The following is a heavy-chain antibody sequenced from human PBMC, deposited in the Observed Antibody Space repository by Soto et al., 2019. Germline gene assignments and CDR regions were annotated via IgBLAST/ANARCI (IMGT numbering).Heavy chain of an antibody. CDR1: GFTVSSNY. J-gene: IGHJ4*02. Sequence: EVQLVESGGGLVQPGGSLRLSCAASGFTVSSNYMSWVRQAPGKGLEWVSGIYSGGSTYYADSVKGRFTISRDNSKNASYLQMNSLRAEDTAVYYCARGGGDCSGGSCYFWRYYFDYWGQGTLVTVSS. V-gene: IGHV3-66*01. CDR3: ARGGGDCSGGSCYFWRYYFDY. CDR2: IYSGGST. D-gene: IGHD2-15*01.